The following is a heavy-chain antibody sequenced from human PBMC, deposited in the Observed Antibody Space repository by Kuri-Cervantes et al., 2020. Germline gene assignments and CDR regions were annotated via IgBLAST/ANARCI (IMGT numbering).Heavy chain of an antibody. CDR1: GGSFSGYY. CDR2: INHSGST. J-gene: IGHJ4*02. D-gene: IGHD6-19*01. CDR3: ARRVAVSSAVH. V-gene: IGHV4-34*01. Sequence: SQTLSLTCAVYGGSFSGYYWSWIRQPPGKGLEWIGEINHSGSTYYNPSLKSRVTISVDTSKNQFSLKLSSVTAADTAVYYCARRVAVSSAVHWGLGTLVTVSS.